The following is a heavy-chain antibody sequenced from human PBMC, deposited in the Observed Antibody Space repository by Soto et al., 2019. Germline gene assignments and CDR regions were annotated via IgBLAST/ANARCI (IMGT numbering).Heavy chain of an antibody. Sequence: PSETLSLTCTLSGDSFSSGDFYWSWIRQPPGKGLEWIGFIFNGGSTYYNPSLKSRLTISIDTSKNQFSLKLNSVTAADTAVYYCARVGYYDNWAFHHWGQGTLVTVS. CDR3: ARVGYYDNWAFHH. J-gene: IGHJ1*01. CDR2: IFNGGST. D-gene: IGHD3-22*01. CDR1: GDSFSSGDFY. V-gene: IGHV4-30-4*01.